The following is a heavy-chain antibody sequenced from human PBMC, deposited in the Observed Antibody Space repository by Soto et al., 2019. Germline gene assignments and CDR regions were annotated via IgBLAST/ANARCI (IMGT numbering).Heavy chain of an antibody. V-gene: IGHV4-30-4*01. J-gene: IGHJ5*02. CDR1: GGSISSGDYY. Sequence: SETLSLTCTVSGGSISSGDYYWSWIRQPPGKGLEWIGYIYYSGSTYYNPSLKSRVTISVDTSKNQFSLKLSSVTAAGTAVYYCATLPNWKGGDWFDPWGQGTLVTVSS. D-gene: IGHD1-1*01. CDR2: IYYSGST. CDR3: ATLPNWKGGDWFDP.